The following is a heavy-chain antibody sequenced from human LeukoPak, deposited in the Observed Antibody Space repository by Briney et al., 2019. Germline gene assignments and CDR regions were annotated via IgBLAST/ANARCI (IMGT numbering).Heavy chain of an antibody. V-gene: IGHV1-46*01. D-gene: IGHD3-22*01. Sequence: ASVKVSCKASGYTFTSYYMHWVRQAPGQGLEWMGIINPSGGSTSYAQKFQGRVTMTRDTSTSTVYMELSSLRSEDTAAYYCAREQNYYDSSGLGDYFDYWGQGTLVTVSS. J-gene: IGHJ4*02. CDR3: AREQNYYDSSGLGDYFDY. CDR2: INPSGGST. CDR1: GYTFTSYY.